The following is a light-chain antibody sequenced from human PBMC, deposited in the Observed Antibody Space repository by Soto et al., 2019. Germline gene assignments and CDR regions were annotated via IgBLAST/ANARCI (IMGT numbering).Light chain of an antibody. J-gene: IGKJ4*01. CDR2: GAS. CDR1: QSVRSN. CDR3: QQYNNWPLT. Sequence: GTLSLSPGESVTLSCRASQSVRSNLAWYQQKPGQSHRLIIYGASTRATGIPARFSGSGSGTEFTLTISSLQSEDFAVYYCQQYNNWPLTLGGGTKVDIK. V-gene: IGKV3-15*01.